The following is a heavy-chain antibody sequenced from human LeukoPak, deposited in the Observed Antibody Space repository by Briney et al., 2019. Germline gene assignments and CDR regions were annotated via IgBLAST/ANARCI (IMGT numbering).Heavy chain of an antibody. J-gene: IGHJ4*02. CDR1: GFTFNSYW. D-gene: IGHD6-13*01. CDR2: IKQDESEK. Sequence: PGGSLRLSCAASGFTFNSYWMSWVRQTPGKGLEWVANIKQDESEKYYVDSVKGRFTISRDNAKNSLFLQMISLRAEDTAVYYCARDKPAAGGGYGSLFDYWGQGTLVTVSA. CDR3: ARDKPAAGGGYGSLFDY. V-gene: IGHV3-7*03.